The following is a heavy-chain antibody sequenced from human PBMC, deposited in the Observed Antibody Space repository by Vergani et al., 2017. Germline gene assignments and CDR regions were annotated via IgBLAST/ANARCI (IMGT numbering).Heavy chain of an antibody. Sequence: QVQVVESGGGVVQPGRSLRLSCAASGFTFSSYGMPWVRQAPGKGLEWVAVISYDGGSKHYADSVKGRFTISRDNSRNRLYLQMNSLRAEDTAVYYCAKAHSSGWYYFDYCGQGTLVTVSS. CDR1: GFTFSSYG. D-gene: IGHD6-19*01. CDR2: ISYDGGSK. V-gene: IGHV3-30*13. CDR3: AKAHSSGWYYFDY. J-gene: IGHJ4*02.